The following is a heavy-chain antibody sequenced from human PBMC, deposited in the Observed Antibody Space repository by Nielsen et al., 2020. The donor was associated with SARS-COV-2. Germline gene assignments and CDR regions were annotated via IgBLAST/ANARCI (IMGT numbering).Heavy chain of an antibody. J-gene: IGHJ5*02. CDR3: ARHPRITIFGVVIIGWFDP. D-gene: IGHD3-3*01. CDR1: GGSISSYY. V-gene: IGHV4-59*01. Sequence: SETLSLTCTVSGGSISSYYWSWIRQPPGKGLEWIGYIYYSGSTNYNPSFKSRVTISVDTSKNQFSLKLSSVTAADTAVYYCARHPRITIFGVVIIGWFDPWGQGTLVTVSS. CDR2: IYYSGST.